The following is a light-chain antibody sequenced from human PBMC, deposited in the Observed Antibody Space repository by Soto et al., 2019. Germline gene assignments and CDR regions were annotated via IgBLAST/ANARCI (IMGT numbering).Light chain of an antibody. CDR3: ASYTTISTYV. V-gene: IGLV2-14*01. CDR2: DVT. J-gene: IGLJ1*01. Sequence: TLPPAVSGPRGQSITISCTGTISDVGAYNYVSWYQHHPGKAPRLVIYDVTNRPSGISDRFSGSKSGNTASLTISGLLAEDEADYYCASYTTISTYVFGTGTKVTVL. CDR1: ISDVGAYNY.